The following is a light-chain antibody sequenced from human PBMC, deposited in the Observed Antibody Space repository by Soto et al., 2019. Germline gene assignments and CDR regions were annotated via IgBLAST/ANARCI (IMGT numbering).Light chain of an antibody. CDR3: QSYDSSLGGSYV. J-gene: IGLJ1*01. V-gene: IGLV1-40*01. CDR1: SSNIGSNYD. Sequence: QSVLTQPPSVSGAPGQRVTISCTGSSSNIGSNYDVHWYQHLPGTAPKLLIYANTNRPSGVPDRFSGSKSGTSASLAITGRQAQDEADYYCQSYDSSLGGSYVFGPGTKVTVL. CDR2: ANT.